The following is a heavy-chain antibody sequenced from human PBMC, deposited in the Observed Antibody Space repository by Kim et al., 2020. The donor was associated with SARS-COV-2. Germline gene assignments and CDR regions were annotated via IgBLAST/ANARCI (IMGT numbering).Heavy chain of an antibody. D-gene: IGHD3-10*01. Sequence: ASVKVSCKASGYTFTSYYMHWVRQAPGQGLEWMGIINPSGGSTSYAQKFQGRVTMTRDTSTSTVYMELSSLRSEDTAVYYCARDERSPTGGGWFDPWGQGTLVTVSS. J-gene: IGHJ5*02. CDR3: ARDERSPTGGGWFDP. CDR1: GYTFTSYY. CDR2: INPSGGST. V-gene: IGHV1-46*01.